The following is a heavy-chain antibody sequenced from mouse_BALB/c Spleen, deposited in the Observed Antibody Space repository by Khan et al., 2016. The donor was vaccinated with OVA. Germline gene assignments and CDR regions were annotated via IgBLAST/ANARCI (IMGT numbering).Heavy chain of an antibody. V-gene: IGHV1-4*01. CDR3: ARDFHYYGSRGAMDN. CDR1: GYTFTSYT. CDR2: IIPSTVYT. J-gene: IGHJ4*01. D-gene: IGHD1-1*01. Sequence: QVQLKESGAELARPGASVKMSCKASGYTFTSYTMHLVKQRPGQGLEWIGYIIPSTVYTNYNQKFKDKATLTADKSSSTAYMQLSSLTSEDSAVYYCARDFHYYGSRGAMDNWGQGTSVTVSS.